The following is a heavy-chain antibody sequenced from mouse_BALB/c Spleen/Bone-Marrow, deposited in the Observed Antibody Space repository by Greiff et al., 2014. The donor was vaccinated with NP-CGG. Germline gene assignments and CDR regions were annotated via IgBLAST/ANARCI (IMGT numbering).Heavy chain of an antibody. D-gene: IGHD2-3*01. Sequence: EVQLEESGGGLVQPGRSVKLSCAASGYEFSGFWMGWVRQAPGKGLEWIGEINPDSSTINYTPSLKDRFIITRDNAKNTLYLQMSKVRSEDTALYYCARLGYYGGFAYWGQGTLVTVSA. CDR2: INPDSSTI. CDR3: ARLGYYGGFAY. J-gene: IGHJ3*01. CDR1: GYEFSGFW. V-gene: IGHV4-1*02.